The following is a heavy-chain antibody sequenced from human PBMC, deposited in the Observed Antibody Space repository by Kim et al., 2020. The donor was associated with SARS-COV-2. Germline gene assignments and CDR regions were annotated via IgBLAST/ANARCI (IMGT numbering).Heavy chain of an antibody. V-gene: IGHV3-30*04. D-gene: IGHD3-22*01. CDR2: ISYDGSNK. Sequence: GRSLRLSCAASGFTFSSYAMHWVRQAPGKGLEWVAVISYDGSNKYYADSVKGRFTISRDNSKNTLYLQMNSLRAEDTAVYYCLYYYDSSGYSVDYWGQGT. CDR1: GFTFSSYA. CDR3: LYYYDSSGYSVDY. J-gene: IGHJ4*02.